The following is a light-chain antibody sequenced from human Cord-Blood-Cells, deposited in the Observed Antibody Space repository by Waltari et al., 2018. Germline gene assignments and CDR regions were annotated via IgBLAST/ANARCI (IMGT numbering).Light chain of an antibody. J-gene: IGLJ2*01. V-gene: IGLV2-23*02. CDR3: CSYAGSSTFALV. Sequence: QSALTQPASVSGSPGQSITISCTGTSSDVGSYHLVSWYQQHPGKAPKLMIYEVSKRPSGVSNRFSGSKSGNTASLTISGLQAEDEADYYCCSYAGSSTFALVFGGGTKLTVL. CDR1: SSDVGSYHL. CDR2: EVS.